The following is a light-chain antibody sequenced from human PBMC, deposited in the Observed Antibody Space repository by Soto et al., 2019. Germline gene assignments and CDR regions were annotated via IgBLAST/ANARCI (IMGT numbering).Light chain of an antibody. V-gene: IGKV3-15*01. Sequence: EIVMTQSPATLSVSPGERATLSCRASQSVSSNLAWYQQKPGQAPRLLIYGASTRATGIPARFSGSGSGTEFTLTISSLQSEDFAVYYCQQYNNWPPGTFGGGTKVDIK. CDR1: QSVSSN. J-gene: IGKJ4*01. CDR3: QQYNNWPPGT. CDR2: GAS.